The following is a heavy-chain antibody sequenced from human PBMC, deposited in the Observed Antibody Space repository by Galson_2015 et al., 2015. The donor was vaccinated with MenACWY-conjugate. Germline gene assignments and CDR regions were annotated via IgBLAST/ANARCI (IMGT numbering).Heavy chain of an antibody. Sequence: SLRLSCAASGFTFSSYSMNWVRQAPGKGLEWVSYISSSSSTIYYADSVKGRFTISRDNAKNSLYLQMNSLRAEDTAVYYCARDSSGWFRDRDAFDIWGQGTVVTVSS. CDR2: ISSSSSTI. CDR3: ARDSSGWFRDRDAFDI. D-gene: IGHD6-19*01. V-gene: IGHV3-48*04. J-gene: IGHJ3*02. CDR1: GFTFSSYS.